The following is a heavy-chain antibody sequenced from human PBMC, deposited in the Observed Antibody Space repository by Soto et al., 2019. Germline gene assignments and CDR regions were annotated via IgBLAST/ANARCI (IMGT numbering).Heavy chain of an antibody. D-gene: IGHD4-4*01. CDR3: ARAKSYSNLFDY. V-gene: IGHV1-2*02. Sequence: ASVKVSCKASGYTFTGYYMHWLRQAPGQGLEWMGWINPNSGGTNYAQKFQGRVTMTRDTSISTAYMELSRLRSDDTAVYYCARAKSYSNLFDYWGQGTLVTVSS. CDR2: INPNSGGT. J-gene: IGHJ4*02. CDR1: GYTFTGYY.